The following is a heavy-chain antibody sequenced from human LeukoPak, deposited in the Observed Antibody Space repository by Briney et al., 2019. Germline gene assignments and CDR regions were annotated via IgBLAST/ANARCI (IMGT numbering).Heavy chain of an antibody. J-gene: IGHJ4*02. CDR2: INPNSGGT. Sequence: AASVKVSCKASGYTFTGYYMHWVRQAPGQGLEWMGWINPNSGGTNYAQKFQGRVTMTRDTSISTAYMELSRLRSDDTAVYYCARDPRLWFGELDLSGGGLDYWGQGTLVTVSS. CDR1: GYTFTGYY. D-gene: IGHD3-10*01. CDR3: ARDPRLWFGELDLSGGGLDY. V-gene: IGHV1-2*02.